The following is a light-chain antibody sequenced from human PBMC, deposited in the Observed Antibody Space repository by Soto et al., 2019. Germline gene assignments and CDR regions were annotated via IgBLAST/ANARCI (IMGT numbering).Light chain of an antibody. J-gene: IGLJ3*02. Sequence: QSVLPQPSSVSGSPGQSITISCTGTSSDVGSYNLVSWYQQHPGKAPKFMISEVTKRPSGVSTRFSGSKSGNTASLTISGLQAEDESDYYCCSYAGSGAWVFGGGTKVTVL. V-gene: IGLV2-23*02. CDR2: EVT. CDR3: CSYAGSGAWV. CDR1: SSDVGSYNL.